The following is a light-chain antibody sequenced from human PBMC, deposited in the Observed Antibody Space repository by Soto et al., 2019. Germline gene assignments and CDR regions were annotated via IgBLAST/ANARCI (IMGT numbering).Light chain of an antibody. CDR2: EGS. J-gene: IGLJ2*01. Sequence: QSALTQPASVSGSPGQSITISCTGSSSDVGSYNLVSWYQQHPGKAPKLMLYEGSKRPSGVSNRFSGSKSGNTASLTISGLQADDEAVYYCSSYSDSSSVVIGGGTKLTVL. CDR1: SSDVGSYNL. CDR3: SSYSDSSSVV. V-gene: IGLV2-23*01.